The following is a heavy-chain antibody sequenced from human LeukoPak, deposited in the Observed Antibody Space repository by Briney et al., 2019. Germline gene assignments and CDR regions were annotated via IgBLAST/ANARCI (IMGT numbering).Heavy chain of an antibody. Sequence: PGGSLRLSCAASGFTFSDYYLSWIRQAPGKGLECVSYITNSGSAIYYADSVKGRFTISRDNAKNSLYLQMNSLRAEDTAVYYCAREYCSSTSCYGYPDYWGQGTLVTVSS. V-gene: IGHV3-11*01. CDR3: AREYCSSTSCYGYPDY. CDR2: ITNSGSAI. D-gene: IGHD2-2*01. CDR1: GFTFSDYY. J-gene: IGHJ4*02.